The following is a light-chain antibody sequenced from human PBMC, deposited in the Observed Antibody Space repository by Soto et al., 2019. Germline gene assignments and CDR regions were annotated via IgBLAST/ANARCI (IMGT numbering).Light chain of an antibody. Sequence: QPVLTQPPSASASLGASVTLTCTLSSGYSNYKVDWYQQRPGKGPRFVMRVGTGGIVGSKGDGIPDRFSVLGSGLNRYLTINKIQEEDESDYYCGADHGGGSNFVYVFGTGTKVTVL. V-gene: IGLV9-49*01. CDR1: SGYSNYK. CDR2: VGTGGIVG. CDR3: GADHGGGSNFVYV. J-gene: IGLJ1*01.